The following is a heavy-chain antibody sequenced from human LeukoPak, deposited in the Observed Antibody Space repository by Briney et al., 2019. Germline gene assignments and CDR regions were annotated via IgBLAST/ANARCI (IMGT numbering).Heavy chain of an antibody. Sequence: GASVKVSCKTSGYTFTAYYMYWLRQAPGQGLECMGWIYPNSGATGYAQNFQGRVTMTRDTSVSTIYMELSRLRSDDTAVYYCASDGVSTTSDFDYWGQGTLVTVSS. CDR1: GYTFTAYY. D-gene: IGHD2-8*01. V-gene: IGHV1-2*02. CDR3: ASDGVSTTSDFDY. J-gene: IGHJ4*02. CDR2: IYPNSGAT.